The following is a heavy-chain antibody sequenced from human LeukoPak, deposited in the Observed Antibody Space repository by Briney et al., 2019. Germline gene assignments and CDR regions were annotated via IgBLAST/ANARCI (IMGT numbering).Heavy chain of an antibody. V-gene: IGHV4-39*07. Sequence: SETLSLTCTVSGGSISSYYWSWIRQPPGKWLEWIGSIYYSGSTYYNPSLKSRVTISVDTSKNQFSLKLSSVTAADTAVYYCARVATIFGVVNEWGQGTLVTVSS. CDR3: ARVATIFGVVNE. CDR1: GGSISSYY. J-gene: IGHJ4*02. D-gene: IGHD3-3*01. CDR2: IYYSGST.